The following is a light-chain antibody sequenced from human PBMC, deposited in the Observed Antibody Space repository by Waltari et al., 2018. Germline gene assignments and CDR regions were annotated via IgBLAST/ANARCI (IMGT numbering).Light chain of an antibody. J-gene: IGLJ3*02. CDR2: VNSDGSH. Sequence: QLVLTQSPSASASLGASVKLTCTLSSGHSSNVIAWLQQRPEKGPRYLMKVNSDGSHSKGDEIPDRFSGSRAGAERYLTSASLQAEDEGDYYCQTGGHGTWVFGGGTKLTVL. V-gene: IGLV4-69*01. CDR1: SGHSSNV. CDR3: QTGGHGTWV.